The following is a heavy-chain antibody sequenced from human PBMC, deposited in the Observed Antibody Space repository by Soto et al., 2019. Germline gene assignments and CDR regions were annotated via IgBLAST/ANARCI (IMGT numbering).Heavy chain of an antibody. Sequence: QVQLVQSGAEVKKPGSSVKVSCKASGGTFSSYAISWVRQAPGQGLEWMGGIIPIFGTANYAQKFQGRVTITADESTSTAYMELSSLSSEDTAVYYCAREKGYCSGGSCKPVAAFDIWGQGTMVTVSS. D-gene: IGHD2-15*01. CDR2: IIPIFGTA. J-gene: IGHJ3*02. V-gene: IGHV1-69*12. CDR3: AREKGYCSGGSCKPVAAFDI. CDR1: GGTFSSYA.